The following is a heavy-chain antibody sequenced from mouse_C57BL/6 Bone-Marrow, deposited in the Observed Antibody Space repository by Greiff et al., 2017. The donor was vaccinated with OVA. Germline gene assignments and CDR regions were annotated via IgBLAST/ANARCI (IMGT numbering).Heavy chain of an antibody. V-gene: IGHV1-74*01. D-gene: IGHD1-1*01. J-gene: IGHJ2*01. CDR3: SISGCYGSSPFDY. Sequence: QVQLMQSGAELVKPGASVKVSCKASGYTFTSYWMHWVKQRPGQGLEWIGRIHPSDSDTNYTQTFKGMATLTVDKSSSTAYMQLSSLTSRDSAVYYCSISGCYGSSPFDYWGQGTTLTVSS. CDR1: GYTFTSYW. CDR2: IHPSDSDT.